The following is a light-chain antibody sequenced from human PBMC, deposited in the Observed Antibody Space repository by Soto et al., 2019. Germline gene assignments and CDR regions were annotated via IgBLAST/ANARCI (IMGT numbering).Light chain of an antibody. J-gene: IGKJ1*01. CDR1: QNIYNN. CDR2: RAS. Sequence: IVMTQSPATLSVSPGERATLSCRASQNIYNNIAWYQHRPGQAPRLLIYRASTRATGVPARFSGSGFETEYTLTISILQSEDFAIYSCLQYHNLWAFGQGTKVEIK. CDR3: LQYHNLWA. V-gene: IGKV3-15*01.